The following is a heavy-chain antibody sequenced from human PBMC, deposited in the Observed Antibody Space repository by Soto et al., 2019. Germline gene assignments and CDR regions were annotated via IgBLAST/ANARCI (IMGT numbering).Heavy chain of an antibody. V-gene: IGHV3-21*01. CDR3: ARGKGMDV. CDR1: GFTFSSYS. Sequence: EVQLVESGGGLVKPGGSLRLSCAASGFTFSSYSMNWVRQAPGKGLEWVSSISGGSSFIYYADSVKGRFTISRDNAKKSLSLQMNSLRAEVTAVYYCARGKGMDVWGQGTTVTVSS. J-gene: IGHJ6*02. CDR2: ISGGSSFI.